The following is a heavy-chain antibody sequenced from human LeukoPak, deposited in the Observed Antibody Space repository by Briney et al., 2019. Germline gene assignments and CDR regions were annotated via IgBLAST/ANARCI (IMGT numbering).Heavy chain of an antibody. V-gene: IGHV4-31*03. J-gene: IGHJ5*02. D-gene: IGHD3-22*01. CDR3: ARGGSYDSHRGFDP. CDR1: GGSISSGGYY. CDR2: IYYSGST. Sequence: SETLSLTCTVSGGSISSGGYYWSWIRQHPGKGLEWIGYIYYSGSTYYNPSLKGRVTISVDTSKNQFFLKLSSVTAADTAVYYCARGGSYDSHRGFDPWGQGTLVTVSS.